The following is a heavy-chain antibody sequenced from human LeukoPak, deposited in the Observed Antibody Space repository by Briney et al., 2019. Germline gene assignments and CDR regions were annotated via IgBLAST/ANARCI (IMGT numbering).Heavy chain of an antibody. D-gene: IGHD1-14*01. CDR1: GGSFSGYY. J-gene: IGHJ6*03. CDR3: ARERRTGTRDYYYYMDV. V-gene: IGHV4-34*01. CDR2: INHSGST. Sequence: PPETLSLTCAVYGGSFSGYYWSWIRQPPGMGLEWIGEINHSGSTNYNPSLKSRVTISVDTSKNQFSLKLSSVTAADTAVYYCARERRTGTRDYYYYMDVWGKGTTVTVSS.